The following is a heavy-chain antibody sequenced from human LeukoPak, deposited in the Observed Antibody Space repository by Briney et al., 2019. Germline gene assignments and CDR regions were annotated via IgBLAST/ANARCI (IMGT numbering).Heavy chain of an antibody. D-gene: IGHD2/OR15-2a*01. V-gene: IGHV4-59*01. CDR3: AKTSSLMGRFLVY. CDR1: GDSMTNCY. Sequence: SETLSLTCSVSGDSMTNCYGNWIRQPPGKGLEWIGYIHHSGTTNYNPSLKSRLTMSVDTSKNQFSLNLTSVSAADTAMYFCAKTSSLMGRFLVYWGQGIQVIVSS. J-gene: IGHJ4*02. CDR2: IHHSGTT.